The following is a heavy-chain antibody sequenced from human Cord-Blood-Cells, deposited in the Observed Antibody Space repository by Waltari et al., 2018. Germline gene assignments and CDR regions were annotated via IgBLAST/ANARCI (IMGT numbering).Heavy chain of an antibody. Sequence: QVQLQESGPGLVKPSETLSLPCTVSGGSLSSYYWSWFRQPPGKGLEWIGYIYYSGSTNYNPSLKSRVTISVDTSKNQFSLKLSSVTAADTAVYYCARSHTRGDAFDIWGQGTMVTVSS. CDR3: ARSHTRGDAFDI. V-gene: IGHV4-59*08. CDR1: GGSLSSYY. D-gene: IGHD3-16*01. J-gene: IGHJ3*02. CDR2: IYYSGST.